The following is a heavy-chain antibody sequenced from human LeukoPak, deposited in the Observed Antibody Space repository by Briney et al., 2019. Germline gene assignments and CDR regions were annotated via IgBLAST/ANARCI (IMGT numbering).Heavy chain of an antibody. Sequence: ASVKVSCKASGYTFTGYFIHWVRQAPGQGLELMGWINPDSGATTYAEKFQGRVTMTRDTSISTAYMELSRLRSDDTAVYYCARPPGRDGYNRYDNWGQGTLVTVSS. CDR3: ARPPGRDGYNRYDN. CDR2: INPDSGAT. J-gene: IGHJ4*02. D-gene: IGHD5-24*01. CDR1: GYTFTGYF. V-gene: IGHV1-2*02.